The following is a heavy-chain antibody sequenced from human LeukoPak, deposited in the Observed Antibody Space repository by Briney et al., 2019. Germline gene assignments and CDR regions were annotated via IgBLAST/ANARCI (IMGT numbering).Heavy chain of an antibody. CDR3: SSSAYDISSYYFFNY. CDR1: GGSISSSNW. J-gene: IGHJ4*02. D-gene: IGHD3-22*01. CDR2: IYHSGST. Sequence: SETLSLTCAVSGGSISSSNWWSWVRQPPGKGLEWIGEIYHSGSTNYNPSLKSRVTISVDTSKNQFSLKLSSVTAADTAVYYCSSSAYDISSYYFFNYWGQGTLVTVSS. V-gene: IGHV4-4*02.